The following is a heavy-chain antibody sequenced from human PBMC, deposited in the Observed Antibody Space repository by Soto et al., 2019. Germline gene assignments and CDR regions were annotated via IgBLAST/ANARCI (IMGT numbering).Heavy chain of an antibody. CDR3: ARDSVGSGYD. CDR1: GGSISGYY. CDR2: IYYSGYT. V-gene: IGHV4-59*01. J-gene: IGHJ4*02. D-gene: IGHD5-12*01. Sequence: QVQLQESGPGLVKPSETLSLTCAVSGGSISGYYWSWIRQPPGKRLEWIGYIYYSGYTNYNPSLKSRVTISVDRSKHQFSLELRSVTASDTAVYYCARDSVGSGYDWGQGTLVTVSS.